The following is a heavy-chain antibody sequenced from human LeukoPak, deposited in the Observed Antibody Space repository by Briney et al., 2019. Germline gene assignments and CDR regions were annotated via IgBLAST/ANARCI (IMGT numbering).Heavy chain of an antibody. Sequence: ASVTVSSTASGGTFTSYAIRWVRQAPGQGLEWMGRIIPILGIANYAQKFQGRVTITADKSTSTAYMELSSLRSEDTAVYYCATPMTTVTKGAFDIWGQGTMVTVSS. CDR3: ATPMTTVTKGAFDI. V-gene: IGHV1-69*04. CDR1: GGTFTSYA. D-gene: IGHD4-17*01. J-gene: IGHJ3*02. CDR2: IIPILGIA.